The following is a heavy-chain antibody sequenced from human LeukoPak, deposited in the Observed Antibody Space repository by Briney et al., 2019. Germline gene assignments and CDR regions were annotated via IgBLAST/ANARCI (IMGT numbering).Heavy chain of an antibody. CDR3: ARGVFGESLES. V-gene: IGHV1-2*02. J-gene: IGHJ4*02. D-gene: IGHD3-10*02. CDR2: MNPNVGGA. CDR1: GHTFTGYY. Sequence: GASVKVSCKASGHTFTGYYVYWVRQAPGQGHEWMGWMNPNVGGANFPQKFQGRVTVTSDPAISAAYMELRRLRSDDTAVYYCARGVFGESLESWGQGTLVTVSS.